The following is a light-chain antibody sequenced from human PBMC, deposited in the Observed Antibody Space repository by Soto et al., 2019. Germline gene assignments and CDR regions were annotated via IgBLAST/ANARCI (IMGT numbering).Light chain of an antibody. CDR2: DAS. V-gene: IGKV3-11*01. Sequence: EIVLTQSPATLSLSPGERATLSCRVSQSVSGKLAWYQQKPGQAPRLVMYDASNRATGIPARFSGSGSGTDFTLTISSLETEDFAIYYCQQRGNWPITFGQGTRLEMK. CDR1: QSVSGK. J-gene: IGKJ5*01. CDR3: QQRGNWPIT.